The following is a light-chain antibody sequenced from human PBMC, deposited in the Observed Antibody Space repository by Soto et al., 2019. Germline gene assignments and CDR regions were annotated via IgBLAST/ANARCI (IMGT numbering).Light chain of an antibody. J-gene: IGKJ4*01. Sequence: EIVLTQSPATLSVSPGDRATLSCRASQSVRSDLAWLQQKPGQAPRLLISDASTRATGIPARFSGSVSGTEFTLTISSLQSEDFASYYCQQYNNWPLTFGGGTKVEIK. CDR1: QSVRSD. CDR3: QQYNNWPLT. V-gene: IGKV3-15*01. CDR2: DAS.